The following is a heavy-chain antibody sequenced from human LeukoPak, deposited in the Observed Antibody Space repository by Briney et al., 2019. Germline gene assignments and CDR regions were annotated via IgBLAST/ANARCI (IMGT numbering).Heavy chain of an antibody. J-gene: IGHJ6*04. CDR3: ARGDAALARASGMDV. D-gene: IGHD6-25*01. Sequence: GGSLRLSCAASGFTFSNYDMNWVRQAPGKGLEWVSYLSRSSSHRYYAESVQGRFTISRDNAKNSLYLQLNSLRGADTAVYYCARGDAALARASGMDVWGKGTTVTVSS. CDR1: GFTFSNYD. CDR2: LSRSSSHR. V-gene: IGHV3-21*01.